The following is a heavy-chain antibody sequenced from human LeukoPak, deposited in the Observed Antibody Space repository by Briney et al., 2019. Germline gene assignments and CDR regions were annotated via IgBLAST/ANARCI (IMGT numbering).Heavy chain of an antibody. D-gene: IGHD3-9*01. CDR3: ARWGDYDVLTGYYDPDY. CDR2: ITGSGGGT. CDR1: GFTFSNYA. J-gene: IGHJ4*02. V-gene: IGHV3-23*01. Sequence: GGSLRLTCAASGFTFSNYAMSWVRQAPGKGLEWVSAITGSGGGTYYADSVKGRFTISRDNSKNTLYLQMNSLRADDTAVYYCARWGDYDVLTGYYDPDYWGQGTLVTVSS.